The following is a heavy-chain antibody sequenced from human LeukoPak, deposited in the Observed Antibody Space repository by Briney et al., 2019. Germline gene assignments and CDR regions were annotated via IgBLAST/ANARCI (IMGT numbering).Heavy chain of an antibody. CDR3: AKDGGSDPYYFDY. D-gene: IGHD4-23*01. Sequence: PGGSLRLSCAASGFTFDDYAMHWVRQAPGKGLEWVSLISWDGGSTYYADSVKGRFTISRDNSKNSLYLQMNSLRAEDTALYYCAKDGGSDPYYFDYWGQGTLVTVSS. J-gene: IGHJ4*02. CDR2: ISWDGGST. CDR1: GFTFDDYA. V-gene: IGHV3-43D*03.